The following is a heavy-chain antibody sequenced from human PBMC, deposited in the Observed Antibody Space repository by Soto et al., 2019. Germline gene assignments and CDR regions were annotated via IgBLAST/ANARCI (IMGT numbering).Heavy chain of an antibody. V-gene: IGHV3-23*01. CDR3: AKDHTVVIRDAFDI. Sequence: EVQILESGGGLVQPGGSLRLSCAASGFTFSSYSMYWVRQAPGKGLAWVSGISDSGTGTYYADSVKGRFTISRDNSKNTVYLQMKSLRAEDTAVYYCAKDHTVVIRDAFDIWGQGTMVNVSS. CDR2: ISDSGTGT. CDR1: GFTFSSYS. D-gene: IGHD3-22*01. J-gene: IGHJ3*02.